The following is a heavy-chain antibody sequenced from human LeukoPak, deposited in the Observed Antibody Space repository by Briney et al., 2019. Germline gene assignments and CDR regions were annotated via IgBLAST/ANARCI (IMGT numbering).Heavy chain of an antibody. J-gene: IGHJ3*02. CDR2: VYDNDIT. D-gene: IGHD5-12*01. CDR3: ARGLVLATDDAFDI. V-gene: IGHV4-59*01. CDR1: GASIRSYF. Sequence: PSETLSLTCSVSGASIRSYFWSWIRQPPGKGLEWIGYVYDNDITNFNPSLESRVTILVDTSKSQFSLKLRSVTAADTAVYYCARGLVLATDDAFDIWGPGTMVTVSP.